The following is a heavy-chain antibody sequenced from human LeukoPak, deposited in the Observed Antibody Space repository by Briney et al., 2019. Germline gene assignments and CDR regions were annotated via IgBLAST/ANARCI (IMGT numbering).Heavy chain of an antibody. CDR3: ARVQDYYDSSDSDFWLDP. Sequence: ASVTVSFKASGGTFINYVITWVRQAPGQGREWMGRIIPMSGVTNYAQRFQGRVTITADKSRTTAYMELSGLSSEDTAMYYCARVQDYYDSSDSDFWLDPWGHGALVTVSS. CDR2: IIPMSGVT. D-gene: IGHD3-22*01. J-gene: IGHJ5*02. V-gene: IGHV1-69*04. CDR1: GGTFINYV.